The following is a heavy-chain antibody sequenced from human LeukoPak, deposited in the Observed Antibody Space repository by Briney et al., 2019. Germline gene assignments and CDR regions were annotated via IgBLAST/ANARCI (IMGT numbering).Heavy chain of an antibody. CDR2: IHNSGTT. CDR1: GGSISSYY. V-gene: IGHV4-59*01. Sequence: SETLSLTCSVSGGSISSYYWSWIRKPPGKGLERIAYIHNSGTTNYNPPLKSRVTISVDTSKNQFSLKLSSVTAADTAVYYCTRGSIAYYYMDVWGKGTTVTISS. CDR3: TRGSIAYYYMDV. J-gene: IGHJ6*03. D-gene: IGHD3-22*01.